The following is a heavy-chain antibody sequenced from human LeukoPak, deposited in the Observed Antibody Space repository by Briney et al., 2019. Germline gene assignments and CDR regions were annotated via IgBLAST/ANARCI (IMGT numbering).Heavy chain of an antibody. CDR1: GFTFSSYS. CDR2: ISSSSSTI. V-gene: IGHV3-48*01. D-gene: IGHD6-13*01. Sequence: QSGGSLRLSCAASGFTFSSYSMNWVRQAPGKGLEWVSYISSSSSTIYYADSVKGRFTISRDNAKNSLYLHMNSLRAEDTAVYYCAKGSSNWRDYYYFDYWGQGTLVTVSS. J-gene: IGHJ4*02. CDR3: AKGSSNWRDYYYFDY.